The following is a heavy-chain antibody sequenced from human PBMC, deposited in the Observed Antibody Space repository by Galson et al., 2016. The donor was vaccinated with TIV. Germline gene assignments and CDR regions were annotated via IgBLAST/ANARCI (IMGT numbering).Heavy chain of an antibody. CDR2: IWYDGVKT. Sequence: SLRLSCAASGFTFGTYGMYWVRQAPGRGLEWVGLIWYDGVKTDYADSVKGRFSISRDNSKNTLFLQMDRPRVEDTAVYYCARVRFCSGTNCLGYLDYWGQGVLVTVSS. CDR3: ARVRFCSGTNCLGYLDY. V-gene: IGHV3-33*01. CDR1: GFTFGTYG. D-gene: IGHD3-3*01. J-gene: IGHJ4*02.